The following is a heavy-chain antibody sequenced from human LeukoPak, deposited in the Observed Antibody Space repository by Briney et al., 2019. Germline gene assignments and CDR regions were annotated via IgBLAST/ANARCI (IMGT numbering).Heavy chain of an antibody. CDR3: ARVGSGPAGADC. D-gene: IGHD2-15*01. CDR2: IYGDGST. J-gene: IGHJ4*02. V-gene: IGHV3-53*01. CDR1: GFTVSATY. Sequence: GGSLRLSCAASGFTVSATYMSWVRQVPGKGLEWVSIIYGDGSTYYADSVKGRFTISRDKSENTVYLQMNSLRAEDTAVYYCARVGSGPAGADCWGQGTLVTVSS.